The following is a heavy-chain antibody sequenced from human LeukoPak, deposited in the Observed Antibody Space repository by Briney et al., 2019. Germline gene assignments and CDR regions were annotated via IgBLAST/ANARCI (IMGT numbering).Heavy chain of an antibody. V-gene: IGHV3-23*03. CDR1: GCAFSDFA. Sequence: GGALRLSCGASGCAFSDFAMSWVRLAPGKGLEWVASIEKDASRSYYADSVRGRFTVSRDNSKNTLYLQMSSLRVEDTALYYCAKQEGALIQNWCFDHWGRGTLVTVSS. J-gene: IGHJ4*02. CDR3: AKQEGALIQNWCFDH. D-gene: IGHD1-26*01. CDR2: IEKDASRS.